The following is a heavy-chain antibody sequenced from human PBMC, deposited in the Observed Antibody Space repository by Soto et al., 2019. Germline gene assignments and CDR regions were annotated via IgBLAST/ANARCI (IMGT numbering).Heavy chain of an antibody. D-gene: IGHD3-10*01. CDR3: AKNTGGSGSYYYYGMDV. CDR2: ISWNSGSI. V-gene: IGHV3-9*01. CDR1: GFTFDDYA. Sequence: GGSLRLSCAASGFTFDDYAMHWVRQAPGKGLEWVSGISWNSGSIGYADSVKGRFTISRDNAKNSLYLQMNSLRAEDTALYYCAKNTGGSGSYYYYGMDVWCQGTTVTVSS. J-gene: IGHJ6*02.